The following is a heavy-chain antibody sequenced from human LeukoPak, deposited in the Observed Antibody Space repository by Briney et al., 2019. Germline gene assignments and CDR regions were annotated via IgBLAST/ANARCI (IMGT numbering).Heavy chain of an antibody. Sequence: PSETLSLTCTVSGGSISRYYWSWIRRPPGKGLEWIGYIDDSGSTNYNPSLKSRVTISVDTSKNQFSLKLRSGTAADTAVYYCARVSAAAGVDCWGQGTLVTVSS. CDR1: GGSISRYY. V-gene: IGHV4-59*01. J-gene: IGHJ4*02. D-gene: IGHD6-13*01. CDR3: ARVSAAAGVDC. CDR2: IDDSGST.